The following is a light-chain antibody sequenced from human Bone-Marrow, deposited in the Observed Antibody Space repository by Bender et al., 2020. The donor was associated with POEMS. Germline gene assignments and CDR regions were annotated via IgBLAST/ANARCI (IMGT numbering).Light chain of an antibody. Sequence: QSVLTQPPSASGTPGQRVTISCSGSSSNIESNTVHWYRQLPGSAPTLLLYRTNRRPSGVPDRFSGSNSGNTATLTISGTQAMDEADYYCQTWDSTTDWVFGGGTKLTVL. CDR2: RTN. V-gene: IGLV1-44*01. CDR3: QTWDSTTDWV. CDR1: SSNIESNT. J-gene: IGLJ3*02.